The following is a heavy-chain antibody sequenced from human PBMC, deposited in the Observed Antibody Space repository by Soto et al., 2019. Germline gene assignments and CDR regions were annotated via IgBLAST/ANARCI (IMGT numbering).Heavy chain of an antibody. CDR3: VRDASGGSYLNYFDL. D-gene: IGHD6-19*01. CDR1: GFTFSTYS. Sequence: PGGSLRFSCAASGFTFSTYSMNWVRQAPGKGLEWVSYVSSHSSTTYYADSVKGRSSISRDNAENALYLQMNSLRDEDTAVYYCVRDASGGSYLNYFDLWGQGTLVTVSS. J-gene: IGHJ5*02. CDR2: VSSHSSTT. V-gene: IGHV3-48*02.